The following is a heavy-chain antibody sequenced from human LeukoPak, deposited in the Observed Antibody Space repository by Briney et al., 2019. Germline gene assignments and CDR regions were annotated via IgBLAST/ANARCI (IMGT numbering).Heavy chain of an antibody. Sequence: SVKVSCKASGGTFSSYAISWVRQAPGQGLEWMGRIIPILGIANYAQKFQGRVTITADKSTSTAYMELSSLRSEDTAVYYCARTTVTTDYYYGMDVWGQGTTVTVSS. D-gene: IGHD4-17*01. V-gene: IGHV1-69*04. CDR3: ARTTVTTDYYYGMDV. J-gene: IGHJ6*02. CDR2: IIPILGIA. CDR1: GGTFSSYA.